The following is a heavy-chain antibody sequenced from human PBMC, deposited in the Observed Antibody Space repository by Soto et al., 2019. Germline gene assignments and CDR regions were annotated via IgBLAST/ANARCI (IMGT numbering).Heavy chain of an antibody. CDR2: ISGSGGST. Sequence: EVQLLESGGGLVQPGGSLRLSWAASGFTFSGYAMSWVRQAPGKGLEWVSAISGSGGSTYYADSVKGRFTISRDNSKNTLYLQMNSLRAEDTAVYYCAKVTYSYGWGRERYYFDYWGQGTLVTVSS. CDR1: GFTFSGYA. J-gene: IGHJ4*02. V-gene: IGHV3-23*01. D-gene: IGHD5-18*01. CDR3: AKVTYSYGWGRERYYFDY.